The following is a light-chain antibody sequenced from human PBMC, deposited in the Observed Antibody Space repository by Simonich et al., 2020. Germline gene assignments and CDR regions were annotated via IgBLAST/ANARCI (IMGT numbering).Light chain of an antibody. V-gene: IGLV2-14*01. CDR3: SSYTSGSTWV. CDR1: SSDGGGYNY. CDR2: DVS. Sequence: QSALTQPASVSGSPGQSITISCTGTSSDGGGYNYVSWYQQHPGKAPKLMIYDVSKRPSGVSNRFSGSKSGNTASLTISGLQAEDEADYYCSSYTSGSTWVFGGGTKLTVL. J-gene: IGLJ3*02.